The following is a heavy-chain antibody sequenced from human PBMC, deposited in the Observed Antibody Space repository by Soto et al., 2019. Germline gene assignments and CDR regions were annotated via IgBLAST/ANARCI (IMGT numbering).Heavy chain of an antibody. CDR1: GFTVSSNY. V-gene: IGHV3-66*01. CDR2: IYSGGST. D-gene: IGHD3-16*02. CDR3: ARDHSGNTEGLGELSFFDY. J-gene: IGHJ4*02. Sequence: EVQLVESGGGLVQPGGSLRLSCAASGFTVSSNYMSWVRQAPGKGLEWVSVIYSGGSTYYADSVKGRFTISRDNSKNTLYLQMNSLRAEDTAVYYCARDHSGNTEGLGELSFFDYWGQGTLVTVSS.